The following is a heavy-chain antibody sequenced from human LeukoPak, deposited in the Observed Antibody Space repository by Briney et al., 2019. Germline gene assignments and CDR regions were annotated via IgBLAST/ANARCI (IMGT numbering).Heavy chain of an antibody. CDR3: ARSTDIVMVPSRFDP. V-gene: IGHV3-30*04. J-gene: IGHJ5*02. CDR1: GFTFSSYA. Sequence: GGSLRLSCAASGFTFSSYAMYWVRQAPGKGLEWVAVISYDGSDKFYADSVKGRFTISRDSSKNTLYLQMNSLRAADTAVYYRARSTDIVMVPSRFDPWGQGTLVTVTS. D-gene: IGHD2-2*01. CDR2: ISYDGSDK.